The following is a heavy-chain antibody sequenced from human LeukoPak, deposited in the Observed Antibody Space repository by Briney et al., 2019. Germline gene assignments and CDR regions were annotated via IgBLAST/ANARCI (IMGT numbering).Heavy chain of an antibody. CDR1: GGSISSSSYY. J-gene: IGHJ5*02. CDR2: IYYSGST. CDR3: ARLGSGWYGNWFDP. Sequence: SETLSLTCTVSGGSISSSSYYWDWIRQPPGKGLEWIGSIYYSGSTYYNPSLKSRVTISVDTSKNQFSLKLSSVTAADTAVYYCARLGSGWYGNWFDPWGQGTLVTVSS. D-gene: IGHD6-19*01. V-gene: IGHV4-39*01.